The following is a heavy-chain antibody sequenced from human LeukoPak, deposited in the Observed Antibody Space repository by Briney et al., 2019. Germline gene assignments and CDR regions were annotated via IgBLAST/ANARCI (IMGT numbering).Heavy chain of an antibody. V-gene: IGHV1-2*06. J-gene: IGHJ4*02. Sequence: ASVKVSCKASGYTFTDYYMHWVRQAPGQGLEWMGRINPNSGGTKYAQKFEGRVTMTRDTSISTNYMDLSRLRSDDTAVYYCARYYFGSGKFDCWGQGTLVTVSS. D-gene: IGHD3-10*01. CDR3: ARYYFGSGKFDC. CDR2: INPNSGGT. CDR1: GYTFTDYY.